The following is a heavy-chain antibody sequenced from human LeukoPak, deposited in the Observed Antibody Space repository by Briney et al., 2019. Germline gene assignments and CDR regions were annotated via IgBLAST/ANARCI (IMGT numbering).Heavy chain of an antibody. CDR3: ARSSLGDYDILTGYYFATPNFDY. V-gene: IGHV1-2*02. Sequence: GASVKVSCKASGYTFTGYYMHWVRQAPGQGLEWMGWINPNSGGTNYAQKFQGRVTMTRDTSISTAYMELSRLRSDGTAVYYCARSSLGDYDILTGYYFATPNFDYWGQGTLVTVSS. CDR1: GYTFTGYY. D-gene: IGHD3-9*01. J-gene: IGHJ4*02. CDR2: INPNSGGT.